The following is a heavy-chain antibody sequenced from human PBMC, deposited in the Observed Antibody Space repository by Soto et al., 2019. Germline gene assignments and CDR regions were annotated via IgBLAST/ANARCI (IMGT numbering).Heavy chain of an antibody. CDR3: VKYGGSGTAEAAGF. D-gene: IGHD6-13*01. CDR1: GYTFISYS. J-gene: IGHJ4*02. V-gene: IGHV1-18*04. Sequence: ASVKVSCKASGYTFISYSIAWVRQAPGQGLEWMGWISTYNGNTNYAQKFQGRVTVTADSSTSTAYMELRSLTSDDTAVYYCVKYGGSGTAEAAGFWGQGTPVTFSS. CDR2: ISTYNGNT.